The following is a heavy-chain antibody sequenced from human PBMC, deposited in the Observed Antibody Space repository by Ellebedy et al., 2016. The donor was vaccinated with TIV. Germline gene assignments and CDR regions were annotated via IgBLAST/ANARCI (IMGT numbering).Heavy chain of an antibody. D-gene: IGHD2-2*01. Sequence: ASVKVSXXASGYTFTSYGISWVRQAPGQGLEWMGWISAYNGNTNYAQKLPGRVTMTTDTSTSTAYMELRSLRSDDTAVYYCARDVVVVPAAMVSYYYYYYGMDVWGQGTTVTVSS. V-gene: IGHV1-18*01. CDR2: ISAYNGNT. CDR1: GYTFTSYG. CDR3: ARDVVVVPAAMVSYYYYYYGMDV. J-gene: IGHJ6*02.